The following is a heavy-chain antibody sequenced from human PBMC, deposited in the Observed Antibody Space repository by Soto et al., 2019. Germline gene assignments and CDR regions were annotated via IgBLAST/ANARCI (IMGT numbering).Heavy chain of an antibody. J-gene: IGHJ6*02. D-gene: IGHD2-15*01. CDR2: IRSKAYGGTT. CDR1: GFTFGDYA. V-gene: IGHV3-49*04. Sequence: GFLGLSCTASGFTFGDYAMSWVRQAPGEGLEWVGFIRSKAYGGTTKYAASVKGRFTISRDDSKSIAYLQMNSLKTEDTAVYYCTRDRDGVVVVVAATVYYYYGMDVWGQGTTVTVSS. CDR3: TRDRDGVVVVVAATVYYYYGMDV.